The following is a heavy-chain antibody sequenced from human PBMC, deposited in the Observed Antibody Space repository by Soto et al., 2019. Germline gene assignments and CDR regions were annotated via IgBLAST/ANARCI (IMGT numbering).Heavy chain of an antibody. J-gene: IGHJ4*02. Sequence: EVQLLESGGGLVQPGGSLRLSCAASGFTFSNYAMNWVRQAPGKGLEWVSTISGSGSSPYYADSVKGRFTISRDNSKNTLNLQMDSLRAGDSAIYYCAKEGTSGLYYFDYWGQGTLVTVSS. CDR3: AKEGTSGLYYFDY. CDR2: ISGSGSSP. CDR1: GFTFSNYA. V-gene: IGHV3-23*01. D-gene: IGHD6-19*01.